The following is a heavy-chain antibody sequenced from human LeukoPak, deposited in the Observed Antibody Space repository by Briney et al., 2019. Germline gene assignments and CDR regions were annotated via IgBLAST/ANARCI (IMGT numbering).Heavy chain of an antibody. Sequence: SETLSLTCTVSGGSISSGSYYWSWIRQPAGKGLEWIGRIYTSGSTNYNPSLKSRVTISVDTSKNQFSLKLSSVTAADTAVYYCARVPGLSGSYSYWYFDLWGRGTLVTVSS. V-gene: IGHV4-61*02. CDR1: GGSISSGSYY. CDR2: IYTSGST. J-gene: IGHJ2*01. CDR3: ARVPGLSGSYSYWYFDL. D-gene: IGHD1-26*01.